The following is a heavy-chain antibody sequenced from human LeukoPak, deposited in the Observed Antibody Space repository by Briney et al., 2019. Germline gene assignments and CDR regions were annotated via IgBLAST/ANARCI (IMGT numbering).Heavy chain of an antibody. Sequence: SETLSLTCTVSGDSIRSSNYYWGWIRQPPGKGLEWIGSTPYSGDTVYNPSLKSRIIISVDTSKNQFSLKLNSVTATDTAVYYCARHYGPWGQGTLVTVSS. CDR1: GDSIRSSNYY. CDR3: ARHYGP. J-gene: IGHJ4*02. V-gene: IGHV4-39*01. D-gene: IGHD3-10*01. CDR2: TPYSGDT.